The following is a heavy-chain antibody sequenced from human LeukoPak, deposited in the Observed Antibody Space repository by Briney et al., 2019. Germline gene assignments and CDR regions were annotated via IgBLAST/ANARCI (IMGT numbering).Heavy chain of an antibody. CDR3: AKGSALGYRVPGY. CDR1: EFSFSRFW. Sequence: PGGSLRLSCAASEFSFSRFWMHWVRQPPGKGLVWVSRINSDGTSTSYADSVKGRFTISRDNVKNSLYLQMNSLRAEDTAVYYCAKGSALGYRVPGYWGQGTLVTVSS. V-gene: IGHV3-74*01. CDR2: INSDGTST. J-gene: IGHJ4*02. D-gene: IGHD5-18*01.